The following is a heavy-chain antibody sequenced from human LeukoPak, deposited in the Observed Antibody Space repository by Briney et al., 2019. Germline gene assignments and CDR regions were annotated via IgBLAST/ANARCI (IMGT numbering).Heavy chain of an antibody. CDR3: ARVAPQSRNGFVDYYYMDV. J-gene: IGHJ6*03. D-gene: IGHD5-12*01. CDR1: GFTFSSYS. CDR2: ISSSSSTI. V-gene: IGHV3-48*04. Sequence: GGSLRLSCAASGFTFSSYSMNWVRQAPGKGLEWVSYISSSSSTIYYADSVKGRFTISRDNAKNSLYLQMNSLRAEDTAVYYCARVAPQSRNGFVDYYYMDVWGKGTTVTVSS.